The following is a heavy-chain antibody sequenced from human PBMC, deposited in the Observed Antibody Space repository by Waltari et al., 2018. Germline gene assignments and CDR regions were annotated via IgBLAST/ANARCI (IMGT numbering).Heavy chain of an antibody. V-gene: IGHV3-15*01. CDR3: TTDGGIGPRPIFDS. Sequence: EVQLVDCGGGLVQPGGSLRLSCSAYGSTFTDGWMSSARQAPGKGLEWVARIKSKRSGGTTDYAEAVKGRFTIARDDSKSTLYLEMNSLKTEDTAVYYCTTDGGIGPRPIFDSWGRGTLVTVSS. CDR2: IKSKRSGGTT. CDR1: GSTFTDGW. J-gene: IGHJ4*02. D-gene: IGHD6-6*01.